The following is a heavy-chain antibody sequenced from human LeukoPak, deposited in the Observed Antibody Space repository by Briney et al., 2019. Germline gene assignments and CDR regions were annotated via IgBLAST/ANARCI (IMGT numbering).Heavy chain of an antibody. CDR1: GFTFSSYA. CDR3: ARVLSSYKWYFDL. CDR2: ISYDGSNK. D-gene: IGHD3-22*01. J-gene: IGHJ2*01. V-gene: IGHV3-30-3*01. Sequence: GRSLRLSCAASGFTFSSYAMHWVRQAPGKGLEWVAVISYDGSNKYYADSVKGRFTISRDNSKNTLYLQMNNLRAEDTAVYYCARVLSSYKWYFDLWGRGTLVSVSS.